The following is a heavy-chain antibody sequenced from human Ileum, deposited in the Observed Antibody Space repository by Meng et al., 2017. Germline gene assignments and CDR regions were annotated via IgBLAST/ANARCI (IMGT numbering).Heavy chain of an antibody. J-gene: IGHJ4*02. CDR2: INHSGST. Sequence: QVQLQQWGPGLLRPSETRSLTWAVYGGSFSGNYWSWIRQPPGKGLEWIGEINHSGSTNYNPSLKSRVTISVDTSKNQFSLKLSSVTAADTAVYYCARGSIEGYYDSSGYGTFFDYWGQGTLVTVSS. V-gene: IGHV4-34*01. CDR1: GGSFSGNY. CDR3: ARGSIEGYYDSSGYGTFFDY. D-gene: IGHD3-22*01.